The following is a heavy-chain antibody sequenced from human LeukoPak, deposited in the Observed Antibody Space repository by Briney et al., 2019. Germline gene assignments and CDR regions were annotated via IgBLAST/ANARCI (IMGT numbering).Heavy chain of an antibody. Sequence: PGGSLRLSCAASGFTFSSYGMHWVRQAPGKGLEWVAVIWYDGSNKYYADSVKGRFTISRDNSKNTLYLQMNSLKAEDTAVYYCARDHCGGDCYADYWGQGTLVTVSS. V-gene: IGHV3-33*01. J-gene: IGHJ4*02. CDR1: GFTFSSYG. CDR3: ARDHCGGDCYADY. D-gene: IGHD2-21*02. CDR2: IWYDGSNK.